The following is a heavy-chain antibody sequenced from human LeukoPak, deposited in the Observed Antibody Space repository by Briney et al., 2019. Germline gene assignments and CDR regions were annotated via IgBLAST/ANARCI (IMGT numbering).Heavy chain of an antibody. V-gene: IGHV3-48*03. Sequence: GGSLRLSCAASGFTFSSYEMNWVRQAPGKGLEWVSYISSSGSTIYYADSVKGRFTISRDNAKNSLYLQMNSLRAEDTAVYYCASGSCSCDYWGQGTLVTVSS. CDR1: GFTFSSYE. D-gene: IGHD2-15*01. CDR2: ISSSGSTI. J-gene: IGHJ4*02. CDR3: ASGSCSCDY.